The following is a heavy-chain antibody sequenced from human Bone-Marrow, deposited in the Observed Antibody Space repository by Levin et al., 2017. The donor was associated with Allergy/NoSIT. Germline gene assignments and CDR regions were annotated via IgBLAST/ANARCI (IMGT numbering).Heavy chain of an antibody. D-gene: IGHD6-6*01. CDR1: GDSVSSNSAA. CDR2: TYYRSKWYN. Sequence: SQTLSLTCAISGDSVSSNSAAWNWIRQSPSRGLEWLGRTYYRSKWYNDYAVSVKSRITINPDTSKNQFSLQLNSVTPEDTAVYYCAREIAARPIYYYYYGMDVWGQGTTVTVSS. V-gene: IGHV6-1*01. J-gene: IGHJ6*02. CDR3: AREIAARPIYYYYYGMDV.